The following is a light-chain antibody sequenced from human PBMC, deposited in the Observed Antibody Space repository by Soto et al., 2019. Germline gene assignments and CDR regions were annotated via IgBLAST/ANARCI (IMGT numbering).Light chain of an antibody. J-gene: IGLJ2*01. Sequence: QSALTQPRSVSGSPGQSVTISCTGTSSDVGGHNYVSWYQQHPGKAPKIMIYDVTKRPSGVPDRFSGSKSGNTASLTISGLQAEDEADYHCCSYAGSYTPIIFGGGTKLTVL. CDR2: DVT. CDR1: SSDVGGHNY. CDR3: CSYAGSYTPII. V-gene: IGLV2-11*01.